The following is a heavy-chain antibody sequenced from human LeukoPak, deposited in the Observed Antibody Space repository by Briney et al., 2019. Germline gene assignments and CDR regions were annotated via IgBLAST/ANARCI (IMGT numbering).Heavy chain of an antibody. CDR3: ARYCSKTCYYVDY. CDR2: IYYTGST. V-gene: IGHV4-39*01. D-gene: IGHD2-2*01. J-gene: IGHJ4*02. Sequence: PSETLSLTCAVSGGSISSSSYYWGWIRQPPGRGLEWIGSIYYTGSTYYNPSLKSRVTISVDTSKNQFSLRLSSVTAADTAVYYCARYCSKTCYYVDYWAREPWSPSPQ. CDR1: GGSISSSSYY.